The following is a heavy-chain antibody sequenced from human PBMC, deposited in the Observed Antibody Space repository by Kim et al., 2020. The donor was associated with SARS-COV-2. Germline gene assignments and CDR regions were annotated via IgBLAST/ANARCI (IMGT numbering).Heavy chain of an antibody. D-gene: IGHD6-13*01. CDR1: GYTFTSYV. V-gene: IGHV1-18*01. J-gene: IGHJ6*02. Sequence: ASVKVSCKASGYTFTSYVISWVRQAPGQGLEWMGWISAYNGNTNYAQKLQGRVTMTTDTSTSTAYMELRSLRSDDTAVYYCARYRPIAAAGFGGMDVWGQGTTVTVSS. CDR2: ISAYNGNT. CDR3: ARYRPIAAAGFGGMDV.